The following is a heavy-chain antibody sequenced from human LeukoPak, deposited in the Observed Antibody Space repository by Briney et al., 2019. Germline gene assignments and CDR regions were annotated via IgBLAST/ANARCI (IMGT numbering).Heavy chain of an antibody. Sequence: SQTLSLTCAVSGGSISSGGYSWSWIRQPPGKGLEWIGYIYHSGSTYYNPSLKSRVTISVDRSKNQFSLKLSSVTAADTAVYYCARDSWQGPNDAFDIWGQGTMVTVSS. CDR2: IYHSGST. V-gene: IGHV4-30-2*01. CDR3: ARDSWQGPNDAFDI. CDR1: GGSISSGGYS. J-gene: IGHJ3*02.